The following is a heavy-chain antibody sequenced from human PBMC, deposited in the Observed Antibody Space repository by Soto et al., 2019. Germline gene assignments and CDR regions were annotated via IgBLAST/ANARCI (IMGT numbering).Heavy chain of an antibody. CDR2: ISYDGSNK. J-gene: IGHJ4*02. CDR3: AKVVMLGEMGYIDY. V-gene: IGHV3-30*18. CDR1: GFTFSSYG. Sequence: PRRSPRLSSAAYGFTFSSYGMHWVRQAPGKGLEWVAVISYDGSNKYYADSVKGRFTISRDNSKNTLYLQMNSRRGEETAVYYFAKVVMLGEMGYIDYWCQGTFVSVSS. D-gene: IGHD1-26*01.